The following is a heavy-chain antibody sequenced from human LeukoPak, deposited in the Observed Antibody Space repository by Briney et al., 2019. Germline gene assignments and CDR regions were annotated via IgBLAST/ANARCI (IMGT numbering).Heavy chain of an antibody. CDR1: GFTFSRYD. D-gene: IGHD2-2*01. Sequence: GGSLRLSCAASGFTFSRYDMHWVRRTTGKGLEWVAFIRYDGSNKYYADSVKGRFTISRDNSKNTLYLQMNSLRAEDTAVYYCAKESYIVVVPALFCMDVWGKGTTVTVSS. CDR3: AKESYIVVVPALFCMDV. J-gene: IGHJ6*03. V-gene: IGHV3-30*02. CDR2: IRYDGSNK.